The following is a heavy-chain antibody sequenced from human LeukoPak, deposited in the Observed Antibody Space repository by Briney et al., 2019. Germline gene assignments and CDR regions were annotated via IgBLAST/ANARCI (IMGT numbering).Heavy chain of an antibody. J-gene: IGHJ4*02. D-gene: IGHD1-26*01. CDR1: GFTFSSYA. CDR2: ISYDGSNK. Sequence: GRSLRLSCAASGFTFSSYAMHWVRQAPGKGLEWVAVISYDGSNKYYADSVKGRFTISRENAKNSLYLQMNSLRVEDTALYFCARGADAAYDYWGQGTLVTVSS. V-gene: IGHV3-30*14. CDR3: ARGADAAYDY.